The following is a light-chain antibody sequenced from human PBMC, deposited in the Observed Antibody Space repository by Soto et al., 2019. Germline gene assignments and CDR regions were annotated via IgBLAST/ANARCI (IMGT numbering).Light chain of an antibody. V-gene: IGKV3-11*01. CDR1: QSVRIY. CDR2: DAS. Sequence: EIVLTQSPATVSVSPGESATLSCRASQSVRIYLAWYQQKPGQAPRLLIFDASNRATGIPSRFSGSGSGTYFTLTISSLEPEDFAVYYCQQRSNSPPWTFGPGTRVDL. CDR3: QQRSNSPPWT. J-gene: IGKJ3*01.